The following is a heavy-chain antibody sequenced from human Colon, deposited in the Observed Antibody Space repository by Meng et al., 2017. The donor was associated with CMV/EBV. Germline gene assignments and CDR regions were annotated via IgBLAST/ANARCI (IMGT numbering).Heavy chain of an antibody. D-gene: IGHD6-13*01. CDR3: ARYTASAGTSGFDP. V-gene: IGHV1-2*02. J-gene: IGHJ5*02. CDR1: GFSFSNHA. Sequence: GGSLRLSCAASGFSFSNHAMHWVRQAPGQGLEWMGWIEPSSGGTDYAQKFQGRVTMTRDTSLNTAYMELSKVTSDDTAVYYCARYTASAGTSGFDPWGQGSLVTVSS. CDR2: IEPSSGGT.